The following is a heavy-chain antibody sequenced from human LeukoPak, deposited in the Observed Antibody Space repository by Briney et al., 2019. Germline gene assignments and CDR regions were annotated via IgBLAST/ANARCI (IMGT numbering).Heavy chain of an antibody. V-gene: IGHV4-34*01. CDR3: ARATVAAAAPGGY. D-gene: IGHD6-13*01. CDR1: GGSFSNYF. CDR2: IHHTGHI. J-gene: IGHJ4*02. Sequence: SETLSLTCAVYGGSFSNYFWNWIRQPPGKGLEWIAEIHHTGHINYNPSLKSRVTISVDTSKNQFSLKLSSVTAADTAVYYCARATVAAAAPGGYWGQGTLVTVSS.